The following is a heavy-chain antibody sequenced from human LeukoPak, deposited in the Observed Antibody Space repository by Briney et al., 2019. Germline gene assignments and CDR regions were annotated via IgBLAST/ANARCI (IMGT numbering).Heavy chain of an antibody. D-gene: IGHD6-6*01. V-gene: IGHV4-59*01. CDR1: GGSISSYY. J-gene: IGHJ5*02. CDR3: ARGSSSSTFGRFDP. CDR2: IYYSGST. Sequence: PSETLSLTCTVSGGSISSYYWSWIRQPPGKGLEWIGYIYYSGSTNYNPSLKSRVTISVDTSKNQFSLNLSSVTAADTAVYYCARGSSSSTFGRFDPWGQGTLVTVSS.